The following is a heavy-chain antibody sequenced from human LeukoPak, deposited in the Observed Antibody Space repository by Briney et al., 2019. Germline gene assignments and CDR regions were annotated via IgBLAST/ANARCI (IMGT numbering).Heavy chain of an antibody. V-gene: IGHV4-59*08. J-gene: IGHJ3*02. Sequence: SETLSLTCTVSGGSISSYYWSWIRQPPGKGLEWIGYIYYSGSTNYNPSLKSRVTISVDTSKNQFSLKLSSVTAADTAVYYCARLATTVTTGSSHAFDIWGQGTMVTVSS. CDR3: ARLATTVTTGSSHAFDI. CDR2: IYYSGST. CDR1: GGSISSYY. D-gene: IGHD4-17*01.